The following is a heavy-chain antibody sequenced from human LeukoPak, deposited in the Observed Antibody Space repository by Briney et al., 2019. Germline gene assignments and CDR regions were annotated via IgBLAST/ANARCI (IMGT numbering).Heavy chain of an antibody. CDR2: ISAYNGNT. D-gene: IGHD2-21*02. CDR3: ARHSPGRGGACYGY. CDR1: GYTFTSYG. V-gene: IGHV1-18*01. J-gene: IGHJ1*01. Sequence: ASVKVSCKASGYTFTSYGISWVRQAPGQGREWMGWISAYNGNTNYAQKLQGRVTMTTDTSTSTAYMELRSLRSDDTAVYYCARHSPGRGGACYGYWGQGTLVPVS.